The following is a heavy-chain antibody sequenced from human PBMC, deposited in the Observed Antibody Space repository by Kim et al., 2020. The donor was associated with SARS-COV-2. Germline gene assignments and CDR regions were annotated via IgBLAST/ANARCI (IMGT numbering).Heavy chain of an antibody. D-gene: IGHD2-21*02. CDR1: GFTFSSYW. V-gene: IGHV3-74*01. Sequence: GGSLRLSCAASGFTFSSYWMHWVRQAPGQGLVWVSRINSAGSSTTYADSVKGRFTISRDDAKNTLYLQLNSLRAEDTAVYYCARLVVTAPYGMDVWGQGTTVTVSS. CDR2: INSAGSST. CDR3: ARLVVTAPYGMDV. J-gene: IGHJ6*02.